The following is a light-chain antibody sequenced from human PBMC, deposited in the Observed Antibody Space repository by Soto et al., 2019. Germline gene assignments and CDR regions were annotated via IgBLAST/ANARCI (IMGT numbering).Light chain of an antibody. Sequence: QSVLTQPPSVSGAPGQRVTISFTVFSSNIGAGYDVHWYQQLPGTAPKLLIYGNSNRPSGVPDRFSGSKSGTSASLAITGLQAEDEADYYCQSYDSSLSGYVFGTGTKVTVL. V-gene: IGLV1-40*01. CDR3: QSYDSSLSGYV. CDR1: SSNIGAGYD. CDR2: GNS. J-gene: IGLJ1*01.